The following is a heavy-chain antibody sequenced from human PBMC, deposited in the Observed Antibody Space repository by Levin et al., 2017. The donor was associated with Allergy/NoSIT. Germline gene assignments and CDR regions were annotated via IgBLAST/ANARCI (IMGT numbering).Heavy chain of an antibody. CDR1: GFTFSSYS. D-gene: IGHD4-17*01. V-gene: IGHV3-21*01. Sequence: GESLKISCAASGFTFSSYSMNWVRQAPGKGLEWVSSISSSSSYIYYADSVKGRFTISRDNAKNSLYLQMNSLRAEDTAVYYCARDGGGTVTTVNYGMDVWGQGTTVTVSS. J-gene: IGHJ6*02. CDR3: ARDGGGTVTTVNYGMDV. CDR2: ISSSSSYI.